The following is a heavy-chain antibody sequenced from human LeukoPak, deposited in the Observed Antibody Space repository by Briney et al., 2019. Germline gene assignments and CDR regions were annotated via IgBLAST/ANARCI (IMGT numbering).Heavy chain of an antibody. CDR2: MNPNSGNT. CDR1: GYTFTSYD. D-gene: IGHD3-3*01. V-gene: IGHV1-8*01. Sequence: ASVKVSYKASGYTFTSYDINWVRQATGQGLEWMGWMNPNSGNTGYAQKFQGRVTMTRNTSISTAYMELSSLRSEDTAVYYCARDLYGYYGGRRFDPWGQGTLVTVSS. CDR3: ARDLYGYYGGRRFDP. J-gene: IGHJ5*02.